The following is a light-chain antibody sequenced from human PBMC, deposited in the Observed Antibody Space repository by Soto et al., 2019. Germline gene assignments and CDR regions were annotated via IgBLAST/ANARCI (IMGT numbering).Light chain of an antibody. CDR1: QSVSSN. Sequence: EIVLTQSPATLSLSPGERATLSCRASQSVSSNLGWYQQKPGQAPSLLIYDASNRATGIPARFSGSGSGTDFTLTISSLEPEDFAVYYCQQRKSWPLTFGGGTKVEIK. CDR3: QQRKSWPLT. CDR2: DAS. V-gene: IGKV3-11*01. J-gene: IGKJ4*01.